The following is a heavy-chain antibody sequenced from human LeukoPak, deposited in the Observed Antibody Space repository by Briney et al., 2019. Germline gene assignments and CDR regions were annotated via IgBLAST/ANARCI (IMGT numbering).Heavy chain of an antibody. CDR2: IIPIIGTA. Sequence: SVKVSCKASGGTFSSYAISWVRQAPGQGLEWMGWIIPIIGTANYAQKFQGRVTITTDESTSTAYMELSSLRSEDTAVYYCARGPRYGSYSAFDIWGQGTMVTVSS. V-gene: IGHV1-69*05. D-gene: IGHD1-26*01. CDR3: ARGPRYGSYSAFDI. CDR1: GGTFSSYA. J-gene: IGHJ3*02.